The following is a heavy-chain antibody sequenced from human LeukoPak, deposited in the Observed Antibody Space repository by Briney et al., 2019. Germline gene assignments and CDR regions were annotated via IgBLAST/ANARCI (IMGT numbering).Heavy chain of an antibody. CDR3: ARVQYYDFWSGYHDAFDI. CDR1: GGSISSSNW. J-gene: IGHJ3*02. Sequence: PSQTLSLTCAVSGGSISSSNWWSWVRQPPGKGLEWIGEIYHSGSTNYNPSLKSRVTISVDKSKNQFSLKLSSVTAADTAVYYCARVQYYDFWSGYHDAFDIWGQGTMVTVSS. D-gene: IGHD3-3*01. CDR2: IYHSGST. V-gene: IGHV4-4*02.